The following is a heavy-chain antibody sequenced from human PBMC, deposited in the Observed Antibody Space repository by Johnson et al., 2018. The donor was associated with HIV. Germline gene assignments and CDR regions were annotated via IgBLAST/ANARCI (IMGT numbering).Heavy chain of an antibody. Sequence: QVQLVEFGGGVVQPGGSLRLSCAASGFTFSSYGMHWVRQAPGKGLEWVAFIRYDGSNKYYADSVKGRFTISRDNSKNTLYLQMNSLRAEDTAVYYCARGGSDVFDIWGRGTMVTVSS. CDR3: ARGGSDVFDI. V-gene: IGHV3-30*02. J-gene: IGHJ3*02. CDR2: IRYDGSNK. D-gene: IGHD3-16*01. CDR1: GFTFSSYG.